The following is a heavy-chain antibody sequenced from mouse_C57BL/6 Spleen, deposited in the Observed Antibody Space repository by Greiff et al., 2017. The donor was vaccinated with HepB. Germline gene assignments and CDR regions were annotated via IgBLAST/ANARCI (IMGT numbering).Heavy chain of an antibody. CDR2: IYPGDGDT. CDR1: GYAFSNYW. V-gene: IGHV1-80*01. Sequence: QVQLQQSGAELVKPGASVKISCKASGYAFSNYWMNWVKQRPGKGLEWIGQIYPGDGDTNYNGKFKGKATLTADKSSSTAYMQLSSLTSEDSAVYFCARGIITTVVGAMDYWGQGTSVTVSS. J-gene: IGHJ4*01. D-gene: IGHD1-1*01. CDR3: ARGIITTVVGAMDY.